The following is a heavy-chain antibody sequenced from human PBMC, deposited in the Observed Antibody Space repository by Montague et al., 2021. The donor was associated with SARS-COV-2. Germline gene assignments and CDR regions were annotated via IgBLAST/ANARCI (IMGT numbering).Heavy chain of an antibody. Sequence: SETLSLTCTVSGGSISSYYWNWTRETPGKGLEWIGYIYYSGTTNYNPSRKSRVAISLDTPKNQFSLNLNSVTAADTAIYYCARDQAAKISFKGAFDIWGQGRMVTVPS. CDR3: ARDQAAKISFKGAFDI. V-gene: IGHV4-59*01. CDR1: GGSISSYY. CDR2: IYYSGTT. J-gene: IGHJ3*02. D-gene: IGHD3-3*01.